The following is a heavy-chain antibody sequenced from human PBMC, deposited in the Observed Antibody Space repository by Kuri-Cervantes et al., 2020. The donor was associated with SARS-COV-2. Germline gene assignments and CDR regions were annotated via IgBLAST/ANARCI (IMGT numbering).Heavy chain of an antibody. J-gene: IGHJ5*02. D-gene: IGHD2-2*01. Sequence: SETLSLTCAVSGYSISSGYYWGWIRQPPGKGLEWIGSIYHSGSTYYNPSLKSRVTISVDTSKNQFSLKLISVTAADTAVYYCARHVGYCSSTSCRQGIWFDPWGQGTLVTVSS. CDR1: GYSISSGYY. CDR2: IYHSGST. CDR3: ARHVGYCSSTSCRQGIWFDP. V-gene: IGHV4-38-2*01.